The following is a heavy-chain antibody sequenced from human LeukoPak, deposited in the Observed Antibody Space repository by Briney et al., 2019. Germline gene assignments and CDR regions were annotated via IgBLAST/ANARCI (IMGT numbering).Heavy chain of an antibody. CDR3: ARIGYCSGGSCEI. Sequence: SETLSLTCTVSGGSISSGSYYWSWIRQPAGKGLERIGRIYTSGSTNYNPSLKSRVTISVDTSKNQFSLKLSSVTAADTAVYYCARIGYCSGGSCEIWGQGTLVTVSS. J-gene: IGHJ4*02. CDR2: IYTSGST. D-gene: IGHD2-15*01. V-gene: IGHV4-61*02. CDR1: GGSISSGSYY.